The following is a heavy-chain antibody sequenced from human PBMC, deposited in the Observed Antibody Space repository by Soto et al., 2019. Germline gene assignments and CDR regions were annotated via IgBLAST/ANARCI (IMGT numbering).Heavy chain of an antibody. V-gene: IGHV3-21*01. D-gene: IGHD7-27*01. CDR3: ARGPLTDAFDI. J-gene: IGHJ3*02. CDR2: ISSSSSYI. CDR1: GFTFSSYS. Sequence: EVQLVESGGGLVKPGGSLRLSCAASGFTFSSYSMNWVRQAPGKGLEWVSAISSSSSYIYYADSVKGRFTISRDNAKNSLYLQMNSLRAEDTAVYYCARGPLTDAFDIWGQGTMVTVSS.